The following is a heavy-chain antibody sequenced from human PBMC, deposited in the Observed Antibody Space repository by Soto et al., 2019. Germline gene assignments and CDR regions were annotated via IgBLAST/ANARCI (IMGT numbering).Heavy chain of an antibody. CDR2: IYHSGST. CDR1: GGSLSSSNW. Sequence: SDTLSLTCAVSGGSLSSSNWWSWVRQPPGKGLEWIGEIYHSGSTNYNPSLKSRVTISVDKSKNQFSLKLSSVTAADTAVYYCARARSSGYPYYYYYGMDVWGQGTTVNVSS. D-gene: IGHD3-22*01. CDR3: ARARSSGYPYYYYYGMDV. V-gene: IGHV4-4*02. J-gene: IGHJ6*02.